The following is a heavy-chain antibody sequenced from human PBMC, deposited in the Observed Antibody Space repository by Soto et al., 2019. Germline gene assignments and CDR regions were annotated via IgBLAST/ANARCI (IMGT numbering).Heavy chain of an antibody. Sequence: GGSLRLSCAASGFTFSDYYMSWIRQAPGKGLEWVSYISSSGSTIYYADSVKGRFTISGDNAKNSLYLQMNSLRAEDTAVYYCAREQGSGYDLIDYWGQGTLVTVSS. D-gene: IGHD5-12*01. CDR3: AREQGSGYDLIDY. CDR2: ISSSGSTI. V-gene: IGHV3-11*01. J-gene: IGHJ4*02. CDR1: GFTFSDYY.